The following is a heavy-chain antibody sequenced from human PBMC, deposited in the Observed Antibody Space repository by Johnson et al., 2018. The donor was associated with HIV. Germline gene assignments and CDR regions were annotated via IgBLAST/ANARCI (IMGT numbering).Heavy chain of an antibody. J-gene: IGHJ3*02. V-gene: IGHV3-33*08. CDR1: GFTFSSYG. D-gene: IGHD5-12*01. CDR3: ARDQRGDIIPTTYDAFDI. CDR2: IWYDGSNK. Sequence: QVQLVESGGGVAQPGRSLRLSCAASGFTFSSYGMHWVRQAPGKGLEWVAVIWYDGSNKYYADSVKGRFTISRDNSKNTLYLQMNSLRAEDTAVYYCARDQRGDIIPTTYDAFDIWGQGTMVTVSS.